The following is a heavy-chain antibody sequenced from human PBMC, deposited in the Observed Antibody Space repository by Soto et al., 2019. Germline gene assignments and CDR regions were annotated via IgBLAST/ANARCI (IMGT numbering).Heavy chain of an antibody. CDR2: IKQDGSEK. CDR3: ARASSGWYVPFFDY. Sequence: GGSLRLSCAASGFTFSSYWMSWVRQAPGKGLEWVANIKQDGSEKYYVDSVKGRFTISRDNAKNSLYLQMNSLRAEDTAVYYCARASSGWYVPFFDYWGQGTLVTVSS. D-gene: IGHD6-19*01. V-gene: IGHV3-7*05. J-gene: IGHJ4*02. CDR1: GFTFSSYW.